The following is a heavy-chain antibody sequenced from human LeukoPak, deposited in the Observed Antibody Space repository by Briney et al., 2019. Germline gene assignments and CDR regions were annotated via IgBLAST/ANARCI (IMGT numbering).Heavy chain of an antibody. CDR1: GFSFSSYW. CDR2: INSDGSDT. J-gene: IGHJ3*02. D-gene: IGHD1-26*01. CDR3: ARGGSPPEALGDAFDS. Sequence: GGSLRLSCAVSGFSFSSYWMHWVRQAPGKGLVRVSRINSDGSDTRYADSVKGRFTISRDNAKNTLSLQMNSLRVEDTAVYFCARGGSPPEALGDAFDSWGQGTMVTVSS. V-gene: IGHV3-74*01.